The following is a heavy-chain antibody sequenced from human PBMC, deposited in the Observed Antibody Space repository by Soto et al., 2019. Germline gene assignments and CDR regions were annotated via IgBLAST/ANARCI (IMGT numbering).Heavy chain of an antibody. Sequence: PSETRSLTCNVSGTSLLLNHWVWLRQSTGMGLEWIGLIHYGGSVNRRPSFRSRATLSEEQSKNQFSLQLDAGTTAEPAVYFCGGGTEKDRFDDWAQGVLVTVS. V-gene: IGHV4-59*03. J-gene: IGHJ4*02. CDR2: IHYGGSV. CDR3: GGGTEKDRFDD. CDR1: GTSLLLNH. D-gene: IGHD2-15*01.